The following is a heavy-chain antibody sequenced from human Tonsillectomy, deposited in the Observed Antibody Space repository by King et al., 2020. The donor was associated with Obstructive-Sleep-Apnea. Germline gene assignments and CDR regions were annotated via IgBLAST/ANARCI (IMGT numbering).Heavy chain of an antibody. V-gene: IGHV3-33*03. CDR2: IWSDGSER. CDR3: AKDRDRSGTYFDALDV. Sequence: VQLVESGGGVVQPGRSLRLSCAASGFTFSTYGMHWVRQAPGKGLEWVAVIWSDGSERFYADSVKGRFTISRDNSKNTLYLQMNNLRVEDRAVYYCAKDRDRSGTYFDALDVWGLGTMVTVSS. J-gene: IGHJ3*01. D-gene: IGHD3-22*01. CDR1: GFTFSTYG.